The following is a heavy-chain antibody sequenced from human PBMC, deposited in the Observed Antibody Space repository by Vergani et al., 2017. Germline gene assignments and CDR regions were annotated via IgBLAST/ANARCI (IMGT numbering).Heavy chain of an antibody. V-gene: IGHV3-49*04. Sequence: EVQLVESGGGLVQPGGSLRLSCAASGFTFSSYSMNWVRQAPGKGLEWVGFIRSKAYGGTTEYAASVKGRFTISRDDSKSIAYLQMNSLKTEDTAVYYCTRYYSSSYWGQGTLVTVSS. J-gene: IGHJ4*02. CDR2: IRSKAYGGTT. CDR1: GFTFSSYS. CDR3: TRYYSSSY. D-gene: IGHD6-13*01.